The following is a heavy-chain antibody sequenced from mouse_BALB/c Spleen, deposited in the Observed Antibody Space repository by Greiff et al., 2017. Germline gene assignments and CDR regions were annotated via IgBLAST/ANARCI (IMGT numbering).Heavy chain of an antibody. CDR2: IYPGSGST. CDR3: ARRDYTGAWFAY. Sequence: LQQPGSELVRPGASVKLSCKASGYTFTSYWMHWVKQRPGQGLEWIGNIYPGSGSTKYNEKFKGKATLTADKSSSTAYMQLSSLTSENSAVYFCARRDYTGAWFAYWGQGTLVTVSA. D-gene: IGHD2-4*01. J-gene: IGHJ3*01. CDR1: GYTFTSYW. V-gene: IGHV1S22*01.